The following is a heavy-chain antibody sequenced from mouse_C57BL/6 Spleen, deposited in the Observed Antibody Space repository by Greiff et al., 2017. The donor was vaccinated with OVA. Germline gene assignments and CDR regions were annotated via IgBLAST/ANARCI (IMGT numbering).Heavy chain of an antibody. D-gene: IGHD6-5*01. CDR1: GFTFTDYY. Sequence: EVKLMESGGGLVQPGGSLSLSCAASGFTFTDYYMSWVRQPPGKALKWLGFIRNKADGYTTEYSASVKGRFTISRDNSQSILYLQMNALRAEDSATYYCARYGAYYWYFDVWGTGTTVTVSS. CDR2: IRNKADGYTT. CDR3: ARYGAYYWYFDV. J-gene: IGHJ1*03. V-gene: IGHV7-3*01.